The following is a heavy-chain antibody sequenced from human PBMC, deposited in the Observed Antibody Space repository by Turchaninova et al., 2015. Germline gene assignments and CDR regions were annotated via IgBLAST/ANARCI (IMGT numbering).Heavy chain of an antibody. Sequence: EVQLVQSGAEVKKPGESLKISCKGSGYSFTSYWIAWVRQMPGKGLEWMGIIFPAKSVTRSSPSFYGAVPLSTDKYSSKDSDNALDYCASNSRGDYGDYRSYYYYGMDVWGQGTTVTVSS. J-gene: IGHJ6*02. CDR1: GYSFTSYW. V-gene: IGHV5-51*03. CDR2: IFPAKSVT. D-gene: IGHD4-17*01. CDR3: DYRSYYYYGMDV.